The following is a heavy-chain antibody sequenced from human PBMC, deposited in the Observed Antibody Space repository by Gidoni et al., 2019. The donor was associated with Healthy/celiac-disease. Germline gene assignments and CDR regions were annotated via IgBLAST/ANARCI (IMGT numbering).Heavy chain of an antibody. J-gene: IGHJ4*02. V-gene: IGHV3-30*18. D-gene: IGHD3-22*01. CDR3: AKDRALYDSSGYYYFSGFDY. CDR2: ISYDGSNK. CDR1: GFTFSSYV. Sequence: QVQLVASGGGVVQPGRSLILSCAASGFTFSSYVMHWVRPATGKGLEWVAVISYDGSNKYYADSVKGRFTISRDNSKNTLYLQMHSLRAEDTAVYYCAKDRALYDSSGYYYFSGFDYWGQGTLVTVSS.